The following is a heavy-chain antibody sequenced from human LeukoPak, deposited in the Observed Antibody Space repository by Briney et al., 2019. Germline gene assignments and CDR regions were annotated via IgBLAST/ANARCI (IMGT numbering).Heavy chain of an antibody. J-gene: IGHJ6*04. D-gene: IGHD6-6*01. Sequence: PGGSLRLSCAASGFTFSSYEMNWVRQAPGKGLEWVSSISSSSSYIYYADSVKGRFTISRDNAKNSLYLQMNSLRAEDTAVYYCARTGLGSSSMDVWGKGTTVTVSS. CDR1: GFTFSSYE. CDR2: ISSSSSYI. CDR3: ARTGLGSSSMDV. V-gene: IGHV3-21*01.